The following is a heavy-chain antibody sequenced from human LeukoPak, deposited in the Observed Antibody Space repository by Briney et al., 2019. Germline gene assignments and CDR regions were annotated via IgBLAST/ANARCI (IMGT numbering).Heavy chain of an antibody. J-gene: IGHJ4*02. V-gene: IGHV3-30*03. CDR2: ISYDGSNK. CDR1: VFTFSSYG. Sequence: GGSLRLSCAASVFTFSSYGMHWVRQAPGKGLEWVAVISYDGSNKYYADSVKGRFTISRDNSKNTLYLQMNSLRAEDTAVYYCARNGIAAAVDYWGQGTLVTVSS. D-gene: IGHD6-13*01. CDR3: ARNGIAAAVDY.